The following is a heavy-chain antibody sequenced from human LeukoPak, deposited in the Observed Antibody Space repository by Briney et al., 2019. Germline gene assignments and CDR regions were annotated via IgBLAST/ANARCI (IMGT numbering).Heavy chain of an antibody. CDR2: IWYDGSNK. CDR3: ARENVNSSRGYNWFAP. Sequence: RPGGSLRLSCAASGFTFSDYSMNWVRQAPGKGLEWVAVIWYDGSNKYYADSVKGRFTISRDNSKNTLYLQMNSLRAEDTAVYYCARENVNSSRGYNWFAPWGQGTLVTVSS. V-gene: IGHV3-33*08. CDR1: GFTFSDYS. D-gene: IGHD2-21*01. J-gene: IGHJ5*02.